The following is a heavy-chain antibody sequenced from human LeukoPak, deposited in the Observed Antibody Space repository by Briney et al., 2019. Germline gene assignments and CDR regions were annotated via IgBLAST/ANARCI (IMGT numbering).Heavy chain of an antibody. CDR3: ERDSGYAGNWFGP. CDR1: GFIFSGYW. J-gene: IGHJ5*02. V-gene: IGHV3-74*01. D-gene: IGHD6-25*01. Sequence: GGSLRLSCAASGFIFSGYWMHWVRRAPGKGLVWVSRIKSDGSSTSYADSVKGRFTISRDNAKNTLYLQMNSLGVEDTAVYYCERDSGYAGNWFGPWGQGTLVTVSS. CDR2: IKSDGSST.